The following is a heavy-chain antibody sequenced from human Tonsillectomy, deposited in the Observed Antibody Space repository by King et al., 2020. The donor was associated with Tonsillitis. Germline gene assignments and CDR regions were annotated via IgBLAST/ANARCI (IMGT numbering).Heavy chain of an antibody. V-gene: IGHV3-30-3*01. CDR2: ISYDGSDK. CDR3: ARPLSRYTHYYYFMDV. Sequence: VQLVESGGGVVQPGRSLRLSCVASGFTFSHYAIYWVRQAPGKGLEWVAIISYDGSDKFYADSVKGRFTISRDNSKSTLYLQMDSLRLEETAVYYCARPLSRYTHYYYFMDVWGNGTPVTVSS. J-gene: IGHJ6*03. D-gene: IGHD2-2*02. CDR1: GFTFSHYA.